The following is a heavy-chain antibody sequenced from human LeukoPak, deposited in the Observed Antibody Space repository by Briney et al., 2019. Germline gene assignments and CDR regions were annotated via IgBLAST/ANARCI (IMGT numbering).Heavy chain of an antibody. D-gene: IGHD3-10*01. CDR1: GGTFSSYA. Sequence: SVKVSCKASGGTFSSYAISWVRQAPGQGLEWMGGIIPIFGTANYGQKFQGRVTITADESTSTAYMELSSLRSEDTAVYYCARYDYYGSGSYSFDPWGQGTLVTVSS. V-gene: IGHV1-69*01. CDR2: IIPIFGTA. J-gene: IGHJ5*02. CDR3: ARYDYYGSGSYSFDP.